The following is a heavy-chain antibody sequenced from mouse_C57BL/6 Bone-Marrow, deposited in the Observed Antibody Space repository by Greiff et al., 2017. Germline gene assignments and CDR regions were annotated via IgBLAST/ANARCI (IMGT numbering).Heavy chain of an antibody. V-gene: IGHV2-5*01. D-gene: IGHD2-2*01. CDR3: AKNKGGLRSWFAY. Sequence: QVQLQQSGPGLVQPSQSLSITCTVPGFSLTSYGVHWVRQSPGKGLEWLGVIWRGGSTDYNAAFMSRLSITKDNSKSQVFFKMNSLQADDTAIYYCAKNKGGLRSWFAYWGQGTLVTVSA. CDR1: GFSLTSYG. CDR2: IWRGGST. J-gene: IGHJ3*01.